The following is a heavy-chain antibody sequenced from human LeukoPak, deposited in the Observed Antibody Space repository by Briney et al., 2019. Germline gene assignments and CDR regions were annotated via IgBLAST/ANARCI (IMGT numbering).Heavy chain of an antibody. CDR2: IIPIFGTA. D-gene: IGHD3-22*01. Sequence: ASVKVSCKASGGTFSSYAISWVRQAPGQGLEWMGGIIPIFGTANYAQKFQGRVTITADESTSTAYMELSSLRSEDTAVYYCAGGYYYDSSGYYSPEYWGQGTLVTISS. V-gene: IGHV1-69*01. CDR3: AGGYYYDSSGYYSPEY. CDR1: GGTFSSYA. J-gene: IGHJ4*02.